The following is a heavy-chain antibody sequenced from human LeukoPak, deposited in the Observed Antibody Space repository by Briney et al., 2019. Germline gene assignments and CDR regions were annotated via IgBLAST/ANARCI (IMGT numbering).Heavy chain of an antibody. V-gene: IGHV4-4*02. CDR2: IYHSGST. CDR3: ARPLGYCSDSRCPQSWFDP. CDR1: GGSISSSNW. J-gene: IGHJ5*02. D-gene: IGHD2-15*01. Sequence: SSETLSLTCAVSGGSISSSNWWSWVRQPPGKGLEWIGEIYHSGSTNYNPSLKSRVTISVDKSKNQFSLKLSSVTAADTAVYYCARPLGYCSDSRCPQSWFDPWGQGTLVTVSS.